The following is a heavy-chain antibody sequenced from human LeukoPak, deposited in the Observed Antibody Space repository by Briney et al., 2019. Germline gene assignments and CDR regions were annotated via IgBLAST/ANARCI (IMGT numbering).Heavy chain of an antibody. Sequence: SETLSLTCTVSGGSITNYYWSWIRQPPGKGLEWIGYMYYSGSTNYNPSLTSRVTISVDTSKNQFSLKLSSVTAADTAVYYCARGWSMEYFQHWGQGTLVTVSS. CDR2: MYYSGST. V-gene: IGHV4-59*01. J-gene: IGHJ1*01. CDR1: GGSITNYY. CDR3: ARGWSMEYFQH. D-gene: IGHD2/OR15-2a*01.